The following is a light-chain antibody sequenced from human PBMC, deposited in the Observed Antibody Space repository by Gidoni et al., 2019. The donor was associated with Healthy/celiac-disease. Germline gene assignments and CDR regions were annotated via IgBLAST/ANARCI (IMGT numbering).Light chain of an antibody. Sequence: DIVMTQSPLSLPVTPGEPASISCRSSQSLLHSNGYKYLEWYLQTPGQAPQLLISLGSNRASGVPDRFSGSVAGTDFTLKISIVEAEDGGVYYCMQARQTPKTFGQGTKVEIK. CDR3: MQARQTPKT. V-gene: IGKV2-28*01. CDR2: LGS. J-gene: IGKJ1*01. CDR1: QSLLHSNGYKY.